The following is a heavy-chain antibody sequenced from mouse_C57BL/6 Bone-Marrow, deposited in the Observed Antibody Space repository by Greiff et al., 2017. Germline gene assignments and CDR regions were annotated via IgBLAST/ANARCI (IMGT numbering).Heavy chain of an antibody. CDR2: ISYSGST. D-gene: IGHD1-1*01. Sequence: DVKLVESGPGMVKPSQSLSLTCTVTGYSITSGYDWHWIRHFPGNKLEWMGYISYSGSTNYNPSLKSRISITHDTSKNHFFLKLNSVTTEDTATYYCARAGGGSSPPTAYFDVWGTGTTVTVSS. CDR1: GYSITSGYD. CDR3: ARAGGGSSPPTAYFDV. J-gene: IGHJ1*03. V-gene: IGHV3-1*01.